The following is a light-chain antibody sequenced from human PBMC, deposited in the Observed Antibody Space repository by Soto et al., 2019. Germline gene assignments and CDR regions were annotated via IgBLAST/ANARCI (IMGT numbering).Light chain of an antibody. CDR1: SNDIGNYNL. Sequence: QSVLTQPASVSASPGQSITISCTGTSNDIGNYNLVSWYQQHPGKAPKLIIYEGTKRPSGVSNRFSGSKSGNTASLTISGLQAEDEADYYCCSYAGSVVFGGGTKVTVL. V-gene: IGLV2-23*01. CDR3: CSYAGSVV. CDR2: EGT. J-gene: IGLJ2*01.